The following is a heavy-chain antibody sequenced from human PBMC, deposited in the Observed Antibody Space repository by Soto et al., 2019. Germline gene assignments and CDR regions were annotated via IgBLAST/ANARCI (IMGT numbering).Heavy chain of an antibody. J-gene: IGHJ3*02. Sequence: GGSLRLSCAASGFTVSSNYMSWVRQAPGKGLEWVSVIYSGGSTYYADSVKGRFTISRDTSKNTLYLQMNSLRAEDTAVHYCARPWWDPRGVIAAFDIWGQGTLVTVSS. D-gene: IGHD3-10*01. V-gene: IGHV3-53*01. CDR3: ARPWWDPRGVIAAFDI. CDR2: IYSGGST. CDR1: GFTVSSNY.